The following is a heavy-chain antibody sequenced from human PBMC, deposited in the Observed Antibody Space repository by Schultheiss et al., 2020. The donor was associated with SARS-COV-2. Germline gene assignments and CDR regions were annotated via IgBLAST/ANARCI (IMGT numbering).Heavy chain of an antibody. V-gene: IGHV4-59*01. CDR2: IYYSGST. D-gene: IGHD3-10*01. CDR3: ARAYYGSGSYAY. J-gene: IGHJ4*02. Sequence: SETLSLTCTVSGGSISSYYWSWIRQPPGKGLEWIGSIYYSGSTNYNPSLKSRVTISVDASKNQFSLNLSSVTAADTAVYYCARAYYGSGSYAYLGQGPLVTVSS. CDR1: GGSISSYY.